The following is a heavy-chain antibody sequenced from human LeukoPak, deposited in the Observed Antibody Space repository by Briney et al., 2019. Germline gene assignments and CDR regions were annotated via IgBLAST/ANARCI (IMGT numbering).Heavy chain of an antibody. CDR2: KYDRSKWYN. V-gene: IGHV6-1*01. J-gene: IGHJ4*02. D-gene: IGHD1-26*01. CDR1: GDIFSSNSAA. CDR3: ARDRTGGYAIDY. Sequence: TSQTLSLTCAVSGDIFSSNSAAWNWHTQAPSRGLEWLVRKYDRSKWYNDYAVSVKSRIPINPDTSKNQFSLQLNSVTPEDTAVYYCARDRTGGYAIDYWGQGTLVTVSS.